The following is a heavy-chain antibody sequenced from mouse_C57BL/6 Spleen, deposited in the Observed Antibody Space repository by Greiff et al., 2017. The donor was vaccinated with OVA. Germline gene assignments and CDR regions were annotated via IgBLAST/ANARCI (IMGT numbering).Heavy chain of an antibody. CDR2: IWGDGST. CDR3: AKNNGFYGSEDWYFDV. J-gene: IGHJ1*03. Sequence: VQLQQSGPGLVAPSQRLSITCTVSGFSLTSYGVSWVRQPPGKGLEWLGVIWGDGSTNYHSALISRLSISKDNSKSQVFLKLNSLQTDDTATYYCAKNNGFYGSEDWYFDVWGTGTTVTVSS. D-gene: IGHD1-1*01. V-gene: IGHV2-3*01. CDR1: GFSLTSYG.